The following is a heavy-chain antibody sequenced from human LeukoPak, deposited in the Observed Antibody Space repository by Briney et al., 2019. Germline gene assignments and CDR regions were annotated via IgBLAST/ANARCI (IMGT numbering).Heavy chain of an antibody. CDR1: GGSISSGDYY. Sequence: SETLSLTCTVSGGSISSGDYYWSWIRQPPGKGLEWIGYIYYSGSTYYNPSLKSRITISVDTSKNQFSLKLSSVTAADTAVYYCARGPYDFWSGYYPVYYYYYYMDVWGKGTTVTVSS. D-gene: IGHD3-3*01. CDR2: IYYSGST. CDR3: ARGPYDFWSGYYPVYYYYYYMDV. J-gene: IGHJ6*03. V-gene: IGHV4-30-4*08.